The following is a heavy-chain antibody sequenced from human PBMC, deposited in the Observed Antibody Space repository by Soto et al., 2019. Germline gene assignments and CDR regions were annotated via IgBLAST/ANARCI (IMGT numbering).Heavy chain of an antibody. CDR3: ARGPSGDKVDS. V-gene: IGHV4-30-4*01. J-gene: IGHJ4*02. Sequence: QVQLQESGPGLVKPSQTLSLTCTVSGGSISTVDYWWSWIRQSPDMGLEWIGHIYDGGRTYNNPSLPSXXTXAXXPSKSQLLLTLSSVSAADTAVYYCARGPSGDKVDSWGQGTLVTVSS. CDR1: GGSISTVDYW. CDR2: IYDGGRT. D-gene: IGHD7-27*01.